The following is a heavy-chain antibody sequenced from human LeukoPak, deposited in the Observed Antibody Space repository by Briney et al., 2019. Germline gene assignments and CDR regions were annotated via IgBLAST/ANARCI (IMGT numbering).Heavy chain of an antibody. CDR2: IYYSGSA. V-gene: IGHV4-31*03. J-gene: IGHJ5*02. CDR3: ARDKNFFSNWFDP. D-gene: IGHD3-3*01. Sequence: SETLSLTCTVSGGSISSGGYYWSWIRQHPGKGLEWIGYIYYSGSAYYNPSLKSRVTISVDTSKNQFSLKLSSVTAADTAVYYCARDKNFFSNWFDPWGQGTLVTVSS. CDR1: GGSISSGGYY.